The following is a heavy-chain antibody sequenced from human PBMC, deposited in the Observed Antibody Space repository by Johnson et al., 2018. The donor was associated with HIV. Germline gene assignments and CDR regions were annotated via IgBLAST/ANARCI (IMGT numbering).Heavy chain of an antibody. CDR3: ARDGVLGSSDAFDI. CDR2: INWNGGST. Sequence: EVKLVESGGGVVRPGGSLRLSCAASGFTFDDYGMSWVRQAPGKGLEWVSGINWNGGSTGYADSVNGRFTISRDNAKNSLYLQMNSLRDEDTALYYCARDGVLGSSDAFDIWGQGTMVIVSS. D-gene: IGHD4/OR15-4a*01. J-gene: IGHJ3*02. V-gene: IGHV3-20*04. CDR1: GFTFDDYG.